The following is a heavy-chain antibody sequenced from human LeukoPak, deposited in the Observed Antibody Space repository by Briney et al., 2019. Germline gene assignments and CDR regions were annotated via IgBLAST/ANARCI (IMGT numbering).Heavy chain of an antibody. V-gene: IGHV4-59*01. J-gene: IGHJ4*02. Sequence: PSETLSLTCTVSGGSISSYYWSWVRQPPGKGLEWIGYIYYSGSTNYNPSLKSRVTISVDTSKTQFPLKLSSVTAADTAVYYCASLSFDSSGYYLRYWGQGTLVTVSS. CDR1: GGSISSYY. CDR3: ASLSFDSSGYYLRY. CDR2: IYYSGST. D-gene: IGHD3-22*01.